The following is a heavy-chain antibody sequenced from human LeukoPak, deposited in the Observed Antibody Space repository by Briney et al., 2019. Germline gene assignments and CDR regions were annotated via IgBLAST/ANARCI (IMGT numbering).Heavy chain of an antibody. CDR1: GFTFSSYA. CDR2: ISGSGGTT. J-gene: IGHJ6*02. Sequence: GSLRLSCAASGFTFSSYAMSWVRQAPGKGLEWVSAISGSGGTTYYADSVKGRFTISRDNSKNTLYLQMNSLRAEDTAVYYCAKDANTYKYYYHGMDVWGRGTGVTVSS. CDR3: AKDANTYKYYYHGMDV. D-gene: IGHD1-1*01. V-gene: IGHV3-23*01.